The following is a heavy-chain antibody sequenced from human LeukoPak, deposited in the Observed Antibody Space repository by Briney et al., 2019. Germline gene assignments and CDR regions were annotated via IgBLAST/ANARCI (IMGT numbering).Heavy chain of an antibody. V-gene: IGHV3-30*18. CDR3: SKDPRWELPPGDYFYY. D-gene: IGHD1-26*01. CDR2: ISCDGSNK. J-gene: IGHJ4*02. Sequence: GRSLRLSCAASGLTFSNYGMHWGRQAPGKGLEWVAVISCDGSNKYYADSVKGRFTISRDNTKNTLYLQMNSLRAEDTSVYYSSKDPRWELPPGDYFYYWGQGTLVTVSS. CDR1: GLTFSNYG.